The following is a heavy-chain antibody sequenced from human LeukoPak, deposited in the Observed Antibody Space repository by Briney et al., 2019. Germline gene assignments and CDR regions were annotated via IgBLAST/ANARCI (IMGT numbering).Heavy chain of an antibody. CDR1: GGSISSSSYY. Sequence: SETLSLTCTVSGGSISSSSYYWGWIRQPPGKGLEWIGSIYYSGSTYYNPSLKSRATISVDTSKNQFSLKLSSVTAADTAVYYCARHPTRRDGYNFGYWGQGTLVTVSS. V-gene: IGHV4-39*01. CDR2: IYYSGST. D-gene: IGHD5-24*01. J-gene: IGHJ4*02. CDR3: ARHPTRRDGYNFGY.